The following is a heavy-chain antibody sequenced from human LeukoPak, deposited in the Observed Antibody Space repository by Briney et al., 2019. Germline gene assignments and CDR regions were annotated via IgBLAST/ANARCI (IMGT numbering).Heavy chain of an antibody. V-gene: IGHV4-59*01. CDR1: GGSISSYY. D-gene: IGHD1-26*01. CDR2: IYYSGST. J-gene: IGHJ6*02. Sequence: PSETLSLTCTVSGGSISSYYWSWIRQPPGKGLEWIGYIYYSGSTNYNPSLKSRVTISVDTSKNQFSLKLSSVTAAGTAVYYCARGKWELRLGMDVWGQGTTVTVSS. CDR3: ARGKWELRLGMDV.